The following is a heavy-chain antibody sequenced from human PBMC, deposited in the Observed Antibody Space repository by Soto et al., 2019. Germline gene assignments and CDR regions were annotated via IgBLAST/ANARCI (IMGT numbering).Heavy chain of an antibody. CDR3: ARAYGGNPALFDP. J-gene: IGHJ5*02. D-gene: IGHD4-17*01. Sequence: EVPLVESGGGLIQPGGSLRLSCAASGFTVSRDYMSWVRQAPGKELEWVSVIYTGGSTYYADSVKGRFTFSRDNSKNTLYLQMNSLRAEDTAVYYCARAYGGNPALFDPWGQGTLVTVSS. V-gene: IGHV3-53*01. CDR2: IYTGGST. CDR1: GFTVSRDY.